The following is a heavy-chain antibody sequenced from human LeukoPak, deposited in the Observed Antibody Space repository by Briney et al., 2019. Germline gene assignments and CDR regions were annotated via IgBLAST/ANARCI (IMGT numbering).Heavy chain of an antibody. V-gene: IGHV4-59*06. CDR1: GGSISSYY. CDR2: IYYSGST. CDR3: ARGPGGE. Sequence: SESLSLTSTVSGGSISSYYWSWIRQHPGKGLEWIGYIYYSGSTYYNPSLKSRVTISVDTSKNQSSLKLSSVTAADTAVYYCARGPGGEWGQGTLVTVSS. D-gene: IGHD3-10*01. J-gene: IGHJ4*02.